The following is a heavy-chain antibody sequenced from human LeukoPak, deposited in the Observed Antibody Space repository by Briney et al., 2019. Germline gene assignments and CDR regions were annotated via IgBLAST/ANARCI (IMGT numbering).Heavy chain of an antibody. D-gene: IGHD3-3*01. CDR1: GGTFSSYA. V-gene: IGHV1-69*13. J-gene: IGHJ4*02. CDR2: IIPIFGTA. Sequence: ASVKVSCKASGGTFSSYAISWVRQAPGQGLEWMGGIIPIFGTANYAQKFQGRVTITADESTSTAYMELSSLRSDDTAVYYCARTPPGVLRFLEWLLPFDYWGQGTLVTVSS. CDR3: ARTPPGVLRFLEWLLPFDY.